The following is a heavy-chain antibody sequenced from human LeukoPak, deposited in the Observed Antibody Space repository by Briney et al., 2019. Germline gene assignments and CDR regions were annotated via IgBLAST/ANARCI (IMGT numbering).Heavy chain of an antibody. CDR2: IYYSGST. CDR1: GGSISSSSYY. CDR3: AREGDSSGCFDY. J-gene: IGHJ4*02. V-gene: IGHV4-61*01. D-gene: IGHD3-22*01. Sequence: SETLSLTCTVSGGSISSSSYYWSWIRQPPGKGLEWIGYIYYSGSTNYNPSLKSRVTISVDTSKNQFSLKLSSVTAADTAVYYCAREGDSSGCFDYWGQGTLVTVSS.